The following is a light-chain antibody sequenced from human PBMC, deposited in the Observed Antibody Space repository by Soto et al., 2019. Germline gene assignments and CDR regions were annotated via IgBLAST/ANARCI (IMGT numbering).Light chain of an antibody. Sequence: EIVLTQSPGTLSLSPGERATLSCRASQSVSSSYLAWYQQKPGQAPRLLIYGASSRATGIPDRFSGSGSGTDLTLTISRLEPEDFAVYYCQQYGSSPMLTFGGGTKV. V-gene: IGKV3-20*01. CDR2: GAS. CDR1: QSVSSSY. J-gene: IGKJ4*01. CDR3: QQYGSSPMLT.